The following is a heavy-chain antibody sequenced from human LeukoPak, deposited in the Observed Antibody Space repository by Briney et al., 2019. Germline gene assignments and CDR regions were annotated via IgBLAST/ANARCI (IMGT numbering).Heavy chain of an antibody. D-gene: IGHD3-16*02. CDR2: SIPIFDTP. J-gene: IGHJ4*02. CDR3: ATSGSSLLPPPGFDI. V-gene: IGHV1-69*05. Sequence: ASVKVSCKAFGGTFNGYVLSWVRQAPGQGLEWIGGSIPIFDTPKYSPRFQGRVSISTDESKNTAYMEVNSLTSDDTAVYYCATSGSSLLPPPGFDIWGQGTLVTVSS. CDR1: GGTFNGYV.